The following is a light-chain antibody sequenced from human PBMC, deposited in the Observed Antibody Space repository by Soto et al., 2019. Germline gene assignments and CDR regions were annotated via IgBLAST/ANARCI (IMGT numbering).Light chain of an antibody. J-gene: IGKJ1*01. V-gene: IGKV2-30*01. Sequence: DVDMTQSPLSLPVTLGQPASISCRSSQSLVYSDGNTYLSWFQQRPGQSPRRLIYEVSNRESGVPDRFSGSGSGTDFTLKISRVEAEDVGVYYCMQGTHWPCTFGQGTKVEIK. CDR3: MQGTHWPCT. CDR1: QSLVYSDGNTY. CDR2: EVS.